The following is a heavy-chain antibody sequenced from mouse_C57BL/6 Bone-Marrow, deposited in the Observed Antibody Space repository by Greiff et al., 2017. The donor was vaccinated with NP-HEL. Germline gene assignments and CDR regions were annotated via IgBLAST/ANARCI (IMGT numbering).Heavy chain of an antibody. CDR1: GFNIKVYY. CDR2: IDPEDGDT. D-gene: IGHD1-1*01. Sequence: EVQLQQSGAELVRPGASVKLSCTASGFNIKVYYMHWVKQRPEQGLEWIGRIDPEDGDTGYAPKFQGKATMTADTSSNTAYLQLSSLTSEDTAVYYCTLYYGSLFAYWGQGTLVTVSA. J-gene: IGHJ3*01. V-gene: IGHV14-1*01. CDR3: TLYYGSLFAY.